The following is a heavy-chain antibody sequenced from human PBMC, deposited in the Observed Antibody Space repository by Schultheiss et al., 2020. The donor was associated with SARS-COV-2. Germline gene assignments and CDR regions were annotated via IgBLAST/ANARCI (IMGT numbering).Heavy chain of an antibody. CDR2: ISYDGLSK. Sequence: GGSLRLSCAASGFTFSSYGMHWVRQAPGKGLEWVAVISYDGLSKYYADSVKGRFTISRDNSKNTLYLQMDSLRAEDTAVYYCARDTSGLYYYYYGMDVWGQGTTVTVSS. D-gene: IGHD3-3*01. V-gene: IGHV3-30*03. CDR3: ARDTSGLYYYYYGMDV. CDR1: GFTFSSYG. J-gene: IGHJ6*02.